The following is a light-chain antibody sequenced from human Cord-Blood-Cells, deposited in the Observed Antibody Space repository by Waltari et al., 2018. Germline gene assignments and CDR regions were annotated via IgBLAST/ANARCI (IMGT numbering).Light chain of an antibody. CDR3: QQSYSTPIT. Sequence: DIQMTQSPSSLSASVGDRVTLTCRASQSISSYLNWYQQKPGKAPKLLIYAASSLQSGVPSRFSGSESGTDFTLTISSLQPEDFATYYCQQSYSTPITFGQGTRLEIK. V-gene: IGKV1-39*01. CDR2: AAS. CDR1: QSISSY. J-gene: IGKJ5*01.